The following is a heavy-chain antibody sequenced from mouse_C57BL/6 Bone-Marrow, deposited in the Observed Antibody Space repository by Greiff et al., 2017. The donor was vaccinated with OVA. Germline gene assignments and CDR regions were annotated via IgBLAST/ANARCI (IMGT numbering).Heavy chain of an antibody. CDR2: FYPGSGSI. CDR1: GYTFTEYS. Sequence: VQLQQSGAKLVKPGASVKLSCKASGYTFTEYSIPWVKQRSGQGLEWIGRFYPGSGSIKYNEKFKDKATLTADKSSSTVYMELSSLTSEDSAVYFCARHEDGYYFAYWGQGTLVTVSA. D-gene: IGHD2-3*01. J-gene: IGHJ3*01. V-gene: IGHV1-62-2*01. CDR3: ARHEDGYYFAY.